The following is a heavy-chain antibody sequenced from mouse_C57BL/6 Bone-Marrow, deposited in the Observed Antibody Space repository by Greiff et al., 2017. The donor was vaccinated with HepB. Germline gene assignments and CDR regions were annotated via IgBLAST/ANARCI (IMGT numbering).Heavy chain of an antibody. CDR1: GYSITSGYY. CDR2: ISYDGSN. CDR3: ARDTAQATFDY. J-gene: IGHJ2*01. D-gene: IGHD3-2*02. V-gene: IGHV3-6*01. Sequence: EVKLQESGPGLVKPSQSLSLTCSVTGYSITSGYYWNWIRQFPGNKLEWMGYISYDGSNNYNPSLKNRISITRDTSKNQFFLKLNSVTTEDTATYYCARDTAQATFDYWGQGTTLTVSS.